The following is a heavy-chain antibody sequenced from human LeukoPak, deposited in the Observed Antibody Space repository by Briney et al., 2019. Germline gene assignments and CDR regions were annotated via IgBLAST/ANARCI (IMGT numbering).Heavy chain of an antibody. Sequence: GGSLRLSCAASGFTFTSYSMSWVRQAPGKGLEWVSVIYSGGSTYYADSVKGRFTISRDNSKNTLYLQMNSLRAEDTAVYYCARGILGENDYWGQGTLVTVSS. CDR2: IYSGGST. J-gene: IGHJ4*02. CDR3: ARGILGENDY. V-gene: IGHV3-66*01. CDR1: GFTFTSYS. D-gene: IGHD3-16*01.